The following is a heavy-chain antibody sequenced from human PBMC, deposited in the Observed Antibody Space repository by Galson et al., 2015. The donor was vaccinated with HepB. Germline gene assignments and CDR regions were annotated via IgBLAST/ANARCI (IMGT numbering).Heavy chain of an antibody. CDR1: GFTVSSNY. CDR3: ARDGDYYDSSGYSNYFDY. J-gene: IGHJ4*02. CDR2: IYSGGST. Sequence: SLRLSCAASGFTVSSNYMSWVRQAPGKGLEWVSVIYSGGSTYYADSVKGRFTISRDNSKNTLYLQMNSLRAEDTAVYYCARDGDYYDSSGYSNYFDYWGQGTLVTVSS. D-gene: IGHD3-22*01. V-gene: IGHV3-66*01.